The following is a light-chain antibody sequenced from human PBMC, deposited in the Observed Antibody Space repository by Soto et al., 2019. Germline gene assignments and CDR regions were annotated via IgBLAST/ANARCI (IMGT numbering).Light chain of an antibody. CDR1: SSDVGGYNF. J-gene: IGLJ1*01. CDR2: EVN. Sequence: QSALTQPPSASGSPGQSVTISCTGTSSDVGGYNFVSWYQQYPGKVPKLMVYEVNKRPSGVPDRFSGSKSGNKASLTVSGLQAEDEADYYCTSYAGGNNVFGTGTKLTVL. V-gene: IGLV2-8*01. CDR3: TSYAGGNNV.